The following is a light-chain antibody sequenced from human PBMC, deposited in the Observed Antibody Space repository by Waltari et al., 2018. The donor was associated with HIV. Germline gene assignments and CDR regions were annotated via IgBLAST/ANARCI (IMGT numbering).Light chain of an antibody. CDR3: QQYNNWPRT. Sequence: EVVIAQSPATLSVSPGERATLSCRASQSLSSNLAWYHQRPGQAPRLLIYGASTRATGIPARFSGGGSGTEFTLTISSLQSEDFGVYYCQQYNNWPRTFGQGTKVEIQ. CDR1: QSLSSN. CDR2: GAS. J-gene: IGKJ1*01. V-gene: IGKV3-15*01.